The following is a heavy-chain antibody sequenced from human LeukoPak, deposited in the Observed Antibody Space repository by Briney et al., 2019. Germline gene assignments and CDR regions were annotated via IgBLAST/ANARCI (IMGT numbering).Heavy chain of an antibody. D-gene: IGHD4-17*01. J-gene: IGHJ6*04. CDR1: GGTFSSYA. CDR2: IIPIFGTA. Sequence: SVKASCKASGGTFSSYAISWVRQAPGHGLEWMGGIIPIFGTANYAQKFQGRVTITAEESTSTAYMELSSLRSEDTAVCYCARSSITVTTGPGYYYGMDVWGKGTTVTVSS. CDR3: ARSSITVTTGPGYYYGMDV. V-gene: IGHV1-69*13.